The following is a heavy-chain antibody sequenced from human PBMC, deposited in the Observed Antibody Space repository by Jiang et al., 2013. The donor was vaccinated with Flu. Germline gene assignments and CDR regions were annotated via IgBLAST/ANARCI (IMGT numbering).Heavy chain of an antibody. D-gene: IGHD6-6*01. Sequence: IYPGDSDTRYSPSFQGQVTISADKSISTANLQWSSLKASDTAMYYCARGMHSSSPSYYFDYWGQGTLVTVSS. CDR3: ARGMHSSSPSYYFDY. CDR2: IYPGDSDT. V-gene: IGHV5-51*01. J-gene: IGHJ4*02.